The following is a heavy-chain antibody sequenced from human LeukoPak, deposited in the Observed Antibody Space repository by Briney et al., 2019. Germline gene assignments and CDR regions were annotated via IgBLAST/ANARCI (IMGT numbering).Heavy chain of an antibody. CDR2: ISSSGST. J-gene: IGHJ4*02. Sequence: PSETLSLTCTVSGDSISSGDYYWSWIRQPAGKGLEWIGRISSSGSTNYNPSLKSRVTISVDTSKNQFSLKLSSVTAADTAVYYCARNRGGPSIVATIIGGFDYWGQGTLVTVSS. CDR1: GDSISSGDYY. CDR3: ARNRGGPSIVATIIGGFDY. D-gene: IGHD5-12*01. V-gene: IGHV4-61*02.